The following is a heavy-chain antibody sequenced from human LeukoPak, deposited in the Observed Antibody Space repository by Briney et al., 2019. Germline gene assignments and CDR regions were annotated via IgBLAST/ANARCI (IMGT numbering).Heavy chain of an antibody. D-gene: IGHD3-22*01. CDR1: GGSITSGGYY. V-gene: IGHV4-31*03. CDR3: ARETDYYDSGGYYLQWFDP. CDR2: IYYTGST. J-gene: IGHJ5*02. Sequence: SQTLSLTCTVSGGSITSGGYYWSWIRQHPGKGLEWIGYIYYTGSTSYNPSLKSRVPISLDTSTNKFSLKLSSVTAADTAVYYCARETDYYDSGGYYLQWFDPWGQGTLVTVSS.